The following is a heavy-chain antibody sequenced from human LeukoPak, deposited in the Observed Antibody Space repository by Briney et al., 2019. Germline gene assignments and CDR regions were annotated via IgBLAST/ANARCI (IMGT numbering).Heavy chain of an antibody. CDR2: IYHSGST. D-gene: IGHD6-13*01. Sequence: SETLSLTCAVSGGSISSSNWWSWVSQPPGKGLEWIGEIYHSGSTNYNPSLKSRVTISVDKSKNQFSLKLSSVTAADTAVYYCARAVFDSSTLSNWGQGTLVTVSS. CDR3: ARAVFDSSTLSN. J-gene: IGHJ4*02. V-gene: IGHV4-4*02. CDR1: GGSISSSNW.